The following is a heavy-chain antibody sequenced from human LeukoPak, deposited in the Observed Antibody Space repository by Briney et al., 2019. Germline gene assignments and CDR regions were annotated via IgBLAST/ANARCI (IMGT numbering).Heavy chain of an antibody. CDR3: ARDGEFRYCSSTSCHAPYYYGSGSSAFDI. J-gene: IGHJ3*02. CDR2: INPSGGST. V-gene: IGHV1-46*01. CDR1: GYTFTSNY. D-gene: IGHD2-2*01. Sequence: ASVKVSCKASGYTFTSNYMHWVRQAPGQGLEWMGIINPSGGSTSYAQKFQGRVTMTRDTSTSTVYMGLSSLRSEDTAVYYCARDGEFRYCSSTSCHAPYYYGSGSSAFDIWGQGTMVTVSS.